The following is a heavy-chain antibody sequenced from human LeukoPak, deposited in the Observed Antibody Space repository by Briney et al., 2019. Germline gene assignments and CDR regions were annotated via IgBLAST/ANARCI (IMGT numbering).Heavy chain of an antibody. V-gene: IGHV5-51*01. CDR1: GYSFTSYW. CDR2: IYPGDSDT. D-gene: IGHD3-10*01. J-gene: IGHJ4*02. Sequence: LGESLKISCKGSGYSFTSYWIGWVRQMPGKGLEWMGIIYPGDSDTRYSPSFQGQVTISADKSISTAYLQWSSLKASDTAMYYCARHNGLWFGELFLDYWGQGTLVTVSS. CDR3: ARHNGLWFGELFLDY.